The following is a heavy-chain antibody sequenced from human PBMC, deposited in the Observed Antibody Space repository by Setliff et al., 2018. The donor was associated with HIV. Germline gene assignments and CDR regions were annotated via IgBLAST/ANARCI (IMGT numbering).Heavy chain of an antibody. CDR3: ARMGASISSTKLYIDF. CDR1: GYSVSSGYY. CDR2: IHRSGTT. D-gene: IGHD3-16*01. J-gene: IGHJ4*02. V-gene: IGHV4-38-2*01. Sequence: SEPLSLTCAVSGYSVSSGYYWGWIRQPPGKGLEWIGNIHRSGTTYYNPSLRSRVTVSLHTSRNQFSLNLKSVTAADTALYYGARMGASISSTKLYIDFWGQGTLVTVSS.